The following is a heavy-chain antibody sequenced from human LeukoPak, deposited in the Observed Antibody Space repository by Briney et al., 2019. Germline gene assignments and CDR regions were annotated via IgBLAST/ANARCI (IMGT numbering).Heavy chain of an antibody. CDR3: ARVHDTRQGSIVGATCGWFDP. V-gene: IGHV4-38-2*02. D-gene: IGHD1-26*01. J-gene: IGHJ5*02. Sequence: SETLSLTCTVSGGSISSGYYWGWIRQPPGKGLEWIGSIYHSGSTYYNPSLKSRVTISVDTSKNQFSLKLSSVTAADTAVYYCARVHDTRQGSIVGATCGWFDPWGQGTLVTVSS. CDR2: IYHSGST. CDR1: GGSISSGYY.